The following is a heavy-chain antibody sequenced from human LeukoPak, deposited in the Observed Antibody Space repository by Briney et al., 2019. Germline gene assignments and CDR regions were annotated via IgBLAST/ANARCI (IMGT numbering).Heavy chain of an antibody. CDR2: INPNSGGT. CDR1: GYTFTGYY. CDR3: ARVIGFGELSLGY. J-gene: IGHJ4*02. Sequence: PAASVKVSCKASGYTFTGYYMHWVRQAPGQGLEWMGWINPNSGGTNNAQKFQGRVTMTRDTSISTAYMELSRLRSDDTAVYYCARVIGFGELSLGYWGQGTLVTVSS. V-gene: IGHV1-2*02. D-gene: IGHD3-10*01.